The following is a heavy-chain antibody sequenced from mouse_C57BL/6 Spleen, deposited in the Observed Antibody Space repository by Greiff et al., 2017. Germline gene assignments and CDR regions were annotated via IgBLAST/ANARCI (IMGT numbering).Heavy chain of an antibody. CDR2: IYPGNSDT. Sequence: VQLQQSGTVLARPGASVKMSCKTSGYTFTSYWMHWVKQRPGQGLEWIGAIYPGNSDTSYNQKFKGKAKLTAGTSASTAYMELSSLTNEDSAVYYCTRKDWDEAYWGQGTLVTVSA. J-gene: IGHJ3*01. D-gene: IGHD4-1*01. CDR1: GYTFTSYW. CDR3: TRKDWDEAY. V-gene: IGHV1-5*01.